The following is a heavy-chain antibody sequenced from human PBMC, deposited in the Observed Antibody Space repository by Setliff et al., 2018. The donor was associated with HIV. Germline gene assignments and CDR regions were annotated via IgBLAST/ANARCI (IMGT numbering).Heavy chain of an antibody. CDR2: ISHSGTYT. CDR3: ARRTLGFDAAGALDY. V-gene: IGHV3-11*03. CDR1: GFSFGDHY. Sequence: GESLKISCAGSGFSFGDHYVAWIRQSPGKGLEWISYISHSGTYTNYADSMKGRFTIPRDNSKNVVYLQMNSLTAEDAAIYYCARRTLGFDAAGALDYWGQGTLVTVSS. D-gene: IGHD2-15*01. J-gene: IGHJ4*02.